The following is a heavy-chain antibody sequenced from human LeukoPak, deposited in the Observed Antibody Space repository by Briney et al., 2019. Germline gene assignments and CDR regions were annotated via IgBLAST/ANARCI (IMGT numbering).Heavy chain of an antibody. J-gene: IGHJ3*02. CDR2: IYYSGST. CDR1: GDSMSSSSYY. Sequence: SETLSLTCTVSGDSMSSSSYYWGWIRQPPGKGLEWIVTIYYSGSTHYNPSLTSRVTISIDTSKNQFSLKLTSVTAADTAVYYCGRVHTSGWSSWVDAFDIWGQGTLVTVSS. CDR3: GRVHTSGWSSWVDAFDI. D-gene: IGHD6-19*01. V-gene: IGHV4-39*07.